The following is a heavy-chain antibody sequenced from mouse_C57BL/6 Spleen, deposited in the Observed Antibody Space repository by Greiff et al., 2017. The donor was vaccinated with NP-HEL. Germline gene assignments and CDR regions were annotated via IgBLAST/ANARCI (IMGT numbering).Heavy chain of an antibody. V-gene: IGHV14-2*01. CDR2: IDPEDGET. CDR3: AKGDFSYYYAMDY. CDR1: GFNIKDYY. J-gene: IGHJ4*01. Sequence: EVMLVESGAELVKPGASVKLSCTASGFNIKDYYMHWVKQRTEQGLEWIGRIDPEDGETKYAPKFQGKATITADTSSNTAYLQLSSLTSEDTAVYYCAKGDFSYYYAMDYWGQGTSVTVSS. D-gene: IGHD1-2*01.